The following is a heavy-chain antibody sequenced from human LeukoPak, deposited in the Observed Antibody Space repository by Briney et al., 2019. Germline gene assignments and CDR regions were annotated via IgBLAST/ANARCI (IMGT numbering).Heavy chain of an antibody. CDR2: INPNSGGT. V-gene: IGHV1-2*02. J-gene: IGHJ3*02. D-gene: IGHD4-17*01. CDR3: AGEQDYGATSTPGAFDI. CDR1: GYTFTGYY. Sequence: ASVKVSCTASGYTFTGYYMHCVRQAPGQGLEWMGWINPNSGGTNYAQKFQGRVTMTRDTSISTAYMELNRLRSDDTAVYYCAGEQDYGATSTPGAFDIWGQGTMVTVSS.